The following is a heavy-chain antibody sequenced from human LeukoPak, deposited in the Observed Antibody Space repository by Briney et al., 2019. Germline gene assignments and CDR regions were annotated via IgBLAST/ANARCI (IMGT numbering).Heavy chain of an antibody. D-gene: IGHD6-19*01. CDR3: ARGRLSSGWYDD. CDR1: GFTFSSYW. J-gene: IGHJ4*02. CDR2: INSDGSST. V-gene: IGHV3-74*01. Sequence: GGSLRLSCAASGFTFSSYWMHWVRQAPGKGLVWVSRINSDGSSTSYADSVKGRFSISRDNAKNTLYLHMNSLRAEDTAVYYCARGRLSSGWYDDWGQGTLVTVSS.